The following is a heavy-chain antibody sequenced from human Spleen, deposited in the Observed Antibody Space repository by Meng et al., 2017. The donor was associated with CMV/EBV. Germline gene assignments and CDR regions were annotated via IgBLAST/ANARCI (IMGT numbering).Heavy chain of an antibody. CDR2: INQSGNT. J-gene: IGHJ4*02. CDR3: ATYHQGYFDF. Sequence: LSLACAVSGGSFSGYFWSWIRQPPGKGLEWIGEINQSGNTNYNPSLKSRVIMSIDTSKSQFSLRLTSVTAADTAIYYCATYHQGYFDFWGQGALVTVSS. V-gene: IGHV4-34*01. CDR1: GGSFSGYF.